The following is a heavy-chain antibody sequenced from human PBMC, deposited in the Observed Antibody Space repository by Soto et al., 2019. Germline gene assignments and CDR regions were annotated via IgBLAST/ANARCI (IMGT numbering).Heavy chain of an antibody. CDR2: INPKSGGT. J-gene: IGHJ3*02. CDR1: GYTFTGYY. V-gene: IGHV1-2*02. D-gene: IGHD3-22*01. CDR3: ARMHTTYYYDSSGYWAAFDI. Sequence: ASVKVSCKGSGYTFTGYYMHWGRQAPGQGLEWMGWINPKSGGTNYAQKFQGRVTMTRDTSISTAYMELSRLRSDDTAVYYCARMHTTYYYDSSGYWAAFDIWGQGTMVTVSS.